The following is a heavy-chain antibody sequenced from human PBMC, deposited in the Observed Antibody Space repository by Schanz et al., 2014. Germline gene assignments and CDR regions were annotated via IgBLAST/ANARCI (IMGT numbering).Heavy chain of an antibody. CDR2: INQDGSDK. D-gene: IGHD3-22*01. V-gene: IGHV3-7*01. CDR3: ARDKGGYYPFDY. CDR1: GFTFSDYY. J-gene: IGHJ4*02. Sequence: EVQLVESGGGLVKPGGSLRLSCAASGFTFSDYYMNWIRQAPGKGLEWVANINQDGSDKSYVDSVKGRFTISRDNAKNSLYLQMNSLRAEDTAVYYCARDKGGYYPFDYWGQGSLVTVSS.